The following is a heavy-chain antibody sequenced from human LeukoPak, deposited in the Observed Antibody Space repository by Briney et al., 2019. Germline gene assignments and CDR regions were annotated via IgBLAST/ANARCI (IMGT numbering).Heavy chain of an antibody. Sequence: PSETLSLTCTVSGGSISSSSYYWGWIRQPPGKGLEWIGSIYYSGSTYHNPSLKSRVTISVDTSKNQFSLKLSSVTAADTAVYYCARVPILRQGRWFDPWGREPWSPSPQ. CDR2: IYYSGST. D-gene: IGHD3-10*01. J-gene: IGHJ5*02. V-gene: IGHV4-39*07. CDR1: GGSISSSSYY. CDR3: ARVPILRQGRWFDP.